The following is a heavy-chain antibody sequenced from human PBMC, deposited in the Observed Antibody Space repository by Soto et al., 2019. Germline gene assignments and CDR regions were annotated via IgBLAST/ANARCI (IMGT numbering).Heavy chain of an antibody. CDR1: GSTLSNYG. V-gene: IGHV3-33*01. D-gene: IGHD3-16*01. CDR3: MRNWGAY. CDR2: IWYEGTTK. Sequence: GGSLRLSCVASGSTLSNYGMHWVRQAPGKGLEWIALIWYEGTTKYSTDSMKGRFTISRDQSKSTLYLQVNSLRAEDTAVYYCMRNWGAYWGQGTRVTVSS. J-gene: IGHJ4*02.